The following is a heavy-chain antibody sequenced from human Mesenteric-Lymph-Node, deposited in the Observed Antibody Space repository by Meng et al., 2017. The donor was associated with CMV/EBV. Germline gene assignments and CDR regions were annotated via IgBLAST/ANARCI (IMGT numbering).Heavy chain of an antibody. J-gene: IGHJ4*02. Sequence: ASGFTSSIYAMSWVRQAPGKGLAWVSVISSSGGSTYYADSVKGRFTISRDNSKNTLHLQMNSLRAEDTAVYYCAKDSGYSYAYGLDYWGQGTLVTVSS. CDR2: ISSSGGST. CDR3: AKDSGYSYAYGLDY. D-gene: IGHD5-18*01. V-gene: IGHV3-23*01. CDR1: GFTSSIYA.